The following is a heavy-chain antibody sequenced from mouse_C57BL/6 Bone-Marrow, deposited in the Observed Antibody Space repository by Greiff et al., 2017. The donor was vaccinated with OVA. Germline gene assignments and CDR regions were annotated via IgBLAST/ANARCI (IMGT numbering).Heavy chain of an antibody. CDR3: ARAGSSYAMDY. Sequence: SGPVLVKPGASVKMSCKASGYTFTDYYMNWVKQSHGKSLEWIGVINPYNGGTSYNQKFKGKAKLTVDKSSSTAYMELNSLTSEDSAVYYCARAGSSYAMDYWGQGTSVTVSS. J-gene: IGHJ4*01. CDR1: GYTFTDYY. D-gene: IGHD1-1*01. CDR2: INPYNGGT. V-gene: IGHV1-19*01.